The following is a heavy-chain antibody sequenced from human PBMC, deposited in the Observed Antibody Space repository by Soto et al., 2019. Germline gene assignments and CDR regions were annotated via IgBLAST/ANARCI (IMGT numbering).Heavy chain of an antibody. D-gene: IGHD6-13*01. Sequence: SETLSLTCTVSGGSISSSSSYWGWIRQPPGKGLEWIGSMSYSGSTYHNPSLKSRVTLSVDTTQNQFSLKLTSVTAADTAVYYCATSYGNAWYTYWGQGTQVTVSS. CDR1: GGSISSSSSY. J-gene: IGHJ4*02. CDR2: MSYSGST. V-gene: IGHV4-39*01. CDR3: ATSYGNAWYTY.